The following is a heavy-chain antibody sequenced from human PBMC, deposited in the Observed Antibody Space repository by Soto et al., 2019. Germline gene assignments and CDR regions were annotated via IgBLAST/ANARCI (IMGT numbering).Heavy chain of an antibody. CDR2: FYHSGST. D-gene: IGHD2-15*01. V-gene: IGHV4-38-2*02. CDR3: ARTVVVAATPEAFDI. CDR1: GYSISSGYY. J-gene: IGHJ3*02. Sequence: SETLSLTCTVSGYSISSGYYWGWIRQPPGKGLEWIGSFYHSGSTYYNPSLKSRVTISVDTSKNQFSLKLSSVTAADTAMYYCARTVVVAATPEAFDIWGQGTMVTVSS.